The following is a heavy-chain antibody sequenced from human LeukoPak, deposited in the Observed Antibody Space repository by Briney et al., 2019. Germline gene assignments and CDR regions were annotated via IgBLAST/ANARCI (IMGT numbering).Heavy chain of an antibody. CDR2: FDPEGGEA. CDR1: GYTLTELS. J-gene: IGHJ6*02. Sequence: ASVKVSCKVSGYTLTELSMHWVRQAPGKGLEWMGGFDPEGGEAIYAQKFQGRVTMTEDTSTDTAYMELSSLRSEDTAVYYCATRSRWEQQPYYYYYGMDVWGQGTTVTVSS. V-gene: IGHV1-24*01. CDR3: ATRSRWEQQPYYYYYGMDV. D-gene: IGHD6-13*01.